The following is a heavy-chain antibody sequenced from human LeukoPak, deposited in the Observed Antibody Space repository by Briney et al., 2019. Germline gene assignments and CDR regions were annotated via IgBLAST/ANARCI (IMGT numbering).Heavy chain of an antibody. D-gene: IGHD1-1*01. J-gene: IGHJ4*02. V-gene: IGHV3-7*01. Sequence: GGSLRLSCEASGFKFQDYGMAWARQVPGKGLEWVANIKEDGSVKSYVDSVKGRFTISRDNAKNSLYLQMNSLTAEDTAVYYCARVGNWNDRGDYWGQGTLVTVSS. CDR3: ARVGNWNDRGDY. CDR1: GFKFQDYG. CDR2: IKEDGSVK.